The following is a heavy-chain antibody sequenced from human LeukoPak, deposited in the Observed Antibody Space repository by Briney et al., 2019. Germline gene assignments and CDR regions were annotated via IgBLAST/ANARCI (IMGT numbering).Heavy chain of an antibody. D-gene: IGHD3-10*01. CDR2: IISIFGTA. V-gene: IGHV1-69*05. CDR3: ARAYYYGSGERIDAFDI. Sequence: SVKVSCKASGGTFSSYAISWVRQAPGQGLEWMGGIISIFGTANYAQKFQGRVTITTDESTSTAYMELSSLRSEDTAVYYCARAYYYGSGERIDAFDIWGQGTMVTVSS. CDR1: GGTFSSYA. J-gene: IGHJ3*02.